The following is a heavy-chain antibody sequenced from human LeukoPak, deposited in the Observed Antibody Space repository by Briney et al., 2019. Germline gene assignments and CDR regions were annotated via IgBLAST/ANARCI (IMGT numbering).Heavy chain of an antibody. CDR3: ARGPYYYDTKYFQH. CDR1: GYTFTGYY. Sequence: ASVKVSCKASGYTFTGYYMHWVRQAPGQGLEWMGRINPNSGGTNYAQKFQGRVTMTRDTSISTAYMVLSRLRSDDTAVYYCARGPYYYDTKYFQHWGQGTLVTVSS. CDR2: INPNSGGT. V-gene: IGHV1-2*06. J-gene: IGHJ1*01. D-gene: IGHD3-22*01.